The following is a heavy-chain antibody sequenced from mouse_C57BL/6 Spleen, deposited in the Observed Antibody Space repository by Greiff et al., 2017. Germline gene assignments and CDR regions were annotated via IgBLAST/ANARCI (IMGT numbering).Heavy chain of an antibody. D-gene: IGHD1-1*01. V-gene: IGHV1-81*01. J-gene: IGHJ2*01. CDR3: ARYGSSYVGNFDY. Sequence: VKLQESGAELARPGASVKLSCKASGYTFTSYGISWVKQRTGQGLEWIGEIYPRSGNTYYNEKFKGKATLTADKSSSTAYMELRSLTSEDSAVYFCARYGSSYVGNFDYWGQGTTLTVSS. CDR1: GYTFTSYG. CDR2: IYPRSGNT.